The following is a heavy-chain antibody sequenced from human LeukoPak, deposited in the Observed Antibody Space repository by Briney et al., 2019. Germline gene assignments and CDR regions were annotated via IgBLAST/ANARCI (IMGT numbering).Heavy chain of an antibody. V-gene: IGHV5-10-1*01. Sequence: GESLKTSCKGSGYSFTNYWISWARQMPGKGLEWMGRIDPSDSYTNYSPSFQGHVTISTDKSISTAYLQWSSLKASDTAMYYCARLMSGYSLIDYWGQGTLVTVSS. J-gene: IGHJ4*02. CDR3: ARLMSGYSLIDY. CDR1: GYSFTNYW. CDR2: IDPSDSYT. D-gene: IGHD3-9*01.